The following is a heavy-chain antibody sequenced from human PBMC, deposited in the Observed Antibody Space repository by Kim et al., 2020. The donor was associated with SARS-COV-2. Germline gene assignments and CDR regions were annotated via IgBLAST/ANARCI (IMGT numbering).Heavy chain of an antibody. J-gene: IGHJ1*01. CDR3: ARTLTGTTESFEY. CDR1: GFTFGSYW. Sequence: GGSLRLSCAASGFTFGSYWMTWVSQAPGKGLEWVANIKQDGSQKYYVDSVKGRFTISRDDAKNSLYLQMNSLRAEDTAVYYCARTLTGTTESFEYWGQGTLVTVSS. CDR2: IKQDGSQK. D-gene: IGHD3-9*01. V-gene: IGHV3-7*03.